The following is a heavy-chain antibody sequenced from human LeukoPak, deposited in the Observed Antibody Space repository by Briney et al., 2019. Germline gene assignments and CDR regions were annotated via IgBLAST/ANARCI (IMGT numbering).Heavy chain of an antibody. Sequence: PSETLSLTCTVSGGSISSYYWSWIRQPPGKGLEWIGYIYYSGSTNYNPSLKSRVTISVDTSKNQFSLKLSSVTAADTAVYYCARGHDYGDYWALCHTKLPRPVGYFDLWGRGTLVTVSS. V-gene: IGHV4-59*01. J-gene: IGHJ2*01. D-gene: IGHD4-17*01. CDR2: IYYSGST. CDR1: GGSISSYY. CDR3: ARGHDYGDYWALCHTKLPRPVGYFDL.